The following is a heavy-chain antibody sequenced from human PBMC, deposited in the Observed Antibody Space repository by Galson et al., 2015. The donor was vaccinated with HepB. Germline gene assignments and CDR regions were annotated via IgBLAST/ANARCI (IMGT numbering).Heavy chain of an antibody. J-gene: IGHJ5*01. CDR1: GYTFSTYD. CDR2: MNPSSGNT. V-gene: IGHV1-8*01. CDR3: ARALGYNNKWCDF. Sequence: SVKVSCKVSGYTFSTYDINWVRQATGQGLEWMGWMNPSSGNTGYAREFEGRVTMTRNTSINTAYMELSSLTSEDTAVYYCARALGYNNKWCDFWGQGILVTVST. D-gene: IGHD1-14*01.